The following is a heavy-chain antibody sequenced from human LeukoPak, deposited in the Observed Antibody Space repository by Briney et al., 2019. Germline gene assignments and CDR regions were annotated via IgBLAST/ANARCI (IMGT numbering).Heavy chain of an antibody. CDR1: GFTFSSYW. D-gene: IGHD4-17*01. J-gene: IGHJ4*02. CDR3: ARDDTVTTRVGFID. CDR2: IKQDGSEK. Sequence: PGGSLRLSCAASGFTFSSYWMSWVRQAPGEGLEWVANIKQDGSEKYYVDSVKGRFTISRDNTKNSLYLQMSSLRAEDTAVYYCARDDTVTTRVGFIDWGQGTLVTVSS. V-gene: IGHV3-7*01.